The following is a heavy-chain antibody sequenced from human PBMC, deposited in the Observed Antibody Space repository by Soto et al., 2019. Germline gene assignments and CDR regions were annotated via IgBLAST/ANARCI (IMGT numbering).Heavy chain of an antibody. J-gene: IGHJ5*02. CDR3: ARGYSGYGWFDP. V-gene: IGHV1-69*02. Sequence: GASVKVSCKASGGTFSSYTISWVRQAPGQGLEWMGRIIPILGIANYAQKFQGRVTITADKSTSTAYMELSSLRSEDTAVYYCARGYSGYGWFDPWGQGTLVTVSS. D-gene: IGHD5-12*01. CDR2: IIPILGIA. CDR1: GGTFSSYT.